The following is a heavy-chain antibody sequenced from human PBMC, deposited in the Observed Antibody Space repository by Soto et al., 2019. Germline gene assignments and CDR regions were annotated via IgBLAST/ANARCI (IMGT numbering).Heavy chain of an antibody. J-gene: IGHJ4*02. Sequence: GGSLRLSCAASGFTFSSYGMHWVRQAPGKGLEWVAVISYDGSNKYYADSVKGRFTISRDNSKNTLYLQMNSLRAEDTAVYYCAGQPTRSYLDYWGQGTLVTV. CDR2: ISYDGSNK. V-gene: IGHV3-30*03. D-gene: IGHD6-13*01. CDR1: GFTFSSYG. CDR3: AGQPTRSYLDY.